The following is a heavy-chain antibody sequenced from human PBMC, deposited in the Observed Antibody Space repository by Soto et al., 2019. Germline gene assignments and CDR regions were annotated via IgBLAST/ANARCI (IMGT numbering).Heavy chain of an antibody. J-gene: IGHJ4*02. V-gene: IGHV3-23*01. CDR1: GFTFSSYA. Sequence: EVQLLESGGGLVQPGGSLRLSCAASGFTFSSYAMSWVRQAPGKGLEWVSAISGSGGSTYYADSVKGRFTISKDNSKNPLYLQMNSLRAEDTAVYYCAKYDPIADYGIDYWGQGTLVTVSS. CDR3: AKYDPIADYGIDY. D-gene: IGHD4-17*01. CDR2: ISGSGGST.